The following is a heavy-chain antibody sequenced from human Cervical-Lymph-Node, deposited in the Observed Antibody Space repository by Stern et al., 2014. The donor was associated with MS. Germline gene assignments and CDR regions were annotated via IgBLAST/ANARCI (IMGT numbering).Heavy chain of an antibody. Sequence: VQLGQSGAEVTKTGSSVKVSCKASGGNFSKFPISWVRQAPGQGLEWMGGIFPVCGTPTYAQEFRDRLTITADVSTSTVYMELSSLRSDDTAVYYCALSSETSDRWYSLGYDLWGQGTLVTVSS. J-gene: IGHJ5*02. CDR3: ALSSETSDRWYSLGYDL. V-gene: IGHV1-69*01. CDR1: GGNFSKFP. CDR2: IFPVCGTP. D-gene: IGHD6-13*01.